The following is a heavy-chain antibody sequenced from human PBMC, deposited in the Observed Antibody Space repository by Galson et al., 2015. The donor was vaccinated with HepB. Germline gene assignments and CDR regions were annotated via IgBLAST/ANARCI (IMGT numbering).Heavy chain of an antibody. CDR1: GFTFSTYG. J-gene: IGHJ4*02. CDR3: ARKGRSFDWSFDY. Sequence: SLRLSCAASGFTFSTYGMSWVRQAPGKGLEWVSAISGNGAGTYYADSVKGRFTVSRDNAKDTLYMQMSSLRAEDTAVYYCARKGRSFDWSFDYWGQGTLVTVSS. V-gene: IGHV3-23*01. CDR2: ISGNGAGT. D-gene: IGHD3-9*01.